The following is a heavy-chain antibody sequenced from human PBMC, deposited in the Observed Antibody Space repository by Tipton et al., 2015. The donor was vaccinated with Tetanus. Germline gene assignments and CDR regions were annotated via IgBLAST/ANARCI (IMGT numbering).Heavy chain of an antibody. J-gene: IGHJ5*02. V-gene: IGHV4-34*01. CDR1: GGSLNNYY. CDR3: ARGPFAYDH. Sequence: TLSLTCAVDGGSLNNYYWAWFRQPPGKGLEWIGEIDHSGNTRYNPSLKSRLTISVDTSKDQFSLKLSSVVAADTAVYYCARGPFAYDHWGQGTPVTVSS. CDR2: IDHSGNT.